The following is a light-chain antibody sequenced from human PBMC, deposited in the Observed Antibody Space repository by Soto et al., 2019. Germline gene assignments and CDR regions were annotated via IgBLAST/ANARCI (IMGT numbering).Light chain of an antibody. CDR1: QGISNY. CDR2: DAS. CDR3: QQYDNLPPLT. V-gene: IGKV1-33*01. J-gene: IGKJ4*01. Sequence: DIQMTQSPSSLSASVGDRVIITCQASQGISNYLNWYQQKPGKAPKLLIYDASKLETAVPSRFSGSVSGTDFTFTISSLQPEGIATYYCQQYDNLPPLTFGGGTKVEIK.